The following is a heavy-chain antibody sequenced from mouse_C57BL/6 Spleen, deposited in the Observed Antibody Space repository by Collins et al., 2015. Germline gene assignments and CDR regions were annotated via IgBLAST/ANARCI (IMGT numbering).Heavy chain of an antibody. Sequence: SGAELVRPGSSVKMSCKTSGYTFTSYGINWVKQRPGQGLEWIGYIYIGNGYTEYNEKFEGKATLTSDTSSSTAYMQLSSLTSEDSAIYFCAIYYYGSRRRYFDVWGTGTTVTVSS. CDR1: GYTFTSYG. D-gene: IGHD1-1*01. CDR3: AIYYYGSRRRYFDV. J-gene: IGHJ1*03. CDR2: IYIGNGYT. V-gene: IGHV1-58*01.